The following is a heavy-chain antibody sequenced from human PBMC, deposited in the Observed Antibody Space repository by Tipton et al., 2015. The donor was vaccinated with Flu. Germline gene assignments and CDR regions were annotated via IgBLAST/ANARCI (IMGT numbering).Heavy chain of an antibody. Sequence: TLSLTCSVSGYSISSSYYWGWVRRPPGKGLEWIGTIYHSGSTYYNTSLKSRLTISVDTSKNQFSLKLSSVTAADTAVYYCARHTGDSVRGVIDYWGQGTLVTVSS. CDR1: GYSISSSYY. CDR3: ARHTGDSVRGVIDY. D-gene: IGHD3-10*02. V-gene: IGHV4-38-2*01. J-gene: IGHJ4*02. CDR2: IYHSGST.